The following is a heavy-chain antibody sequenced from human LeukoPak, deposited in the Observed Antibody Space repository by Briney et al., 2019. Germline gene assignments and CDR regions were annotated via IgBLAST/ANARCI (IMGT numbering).Heavy chain of an antibody. Sequence: SETLSLTCTVSGGSVGSGSYYWSWIRQPPGKGLEWIGYIYYSGSTNYNPSLKSRVTISVDTSKNQFSLKLSSVTAADTAVYYCARVRPGVAATFYDYWGQGTLVTVSS. CDR2: IYYSGST. D-gene: IGHD2-15*01. CDR3: ARVRPGVAATFYDY. V-gene: IGHV4-61*01. CDR1: GGSVGSGSYY. J-gene: IGHJ4*02.